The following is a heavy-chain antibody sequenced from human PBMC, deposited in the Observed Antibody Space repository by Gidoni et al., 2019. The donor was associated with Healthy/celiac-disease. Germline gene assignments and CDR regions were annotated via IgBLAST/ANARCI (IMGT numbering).Heavy chain of an antibody. CDR3: ARWVEKDYYGSGSYSSFDY. V-gene: IGHV4-39*01. D-gene: IGHD3-10*01. CDR1: AGSLSSSSYY. J-gene: IGHJ4*02. CDR2: IYYSGST. Sequence: QLQLQESGPGLVKPSETLSLTCTVSAGSLSSSSYYWGWIRQPPGKGLEWIGSIYYSGSTYYNPSLKSRVTISVDTSKNQFSLKLSSVTAADTAVYYCARWVEKDYYGSGSYSSFDYWGQGTLVTVSS.